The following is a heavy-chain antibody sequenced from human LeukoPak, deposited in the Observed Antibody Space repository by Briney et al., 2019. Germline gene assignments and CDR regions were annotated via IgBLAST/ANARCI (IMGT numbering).Heavy chain of an antibody. CDR3: ARGSEFGEAYHYFDY. J-gene: IGHJ4*02. CDR1: GGSISSSNW. Sequence: KSSGTLSLTCAVSGGSISSSNWWSWIRQPPGKGLEWIGEINHSGSTNYNPSLKSRVTISVDTSKNQFSLKLSSVTAADTAVYYCARGSEFGEAYHYFDYWGQGTLVTVSS. CDR2: INHSGST. V-gene: IGHV4-4*02. D-gene: IGHD3-10*01.